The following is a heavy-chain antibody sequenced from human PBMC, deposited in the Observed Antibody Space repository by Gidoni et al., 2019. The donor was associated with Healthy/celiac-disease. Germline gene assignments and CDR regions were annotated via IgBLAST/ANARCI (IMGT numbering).Heavy chain of an antibody. CDR1: GGSISSSNW. Sequence: QVQLQESGPGLVKPAGTLSLPCAVSGGSISSSNWWSWVRQPPGKGLEWIGEIYHSGSTNYNPSLKSRVTISVDKSKNQFSLKLSSVTAADTAVYYCASSGYSSSWYPRRAFDIWGQGTMVTVSS. CDR3: ASSGYSSSWYPRRAFDI. V-gene: IGHV4-4*02. D-gene: IGHD6-13*01. CDR2: IYHSGST. J-gene: IGHJ3*02.